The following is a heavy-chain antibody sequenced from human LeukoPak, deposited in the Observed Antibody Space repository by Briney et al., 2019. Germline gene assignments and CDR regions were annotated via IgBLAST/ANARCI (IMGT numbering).Heavy chain of an antibody. V-gene: IGHV3-21*01. D-gene: IGHD5-18*01. CDR2: ISTGNNYI. J-gene: IGHJ4*02. Sequence: ETLSLTCTVSGGSISSYYWSWIRQPPGKGLEWVSSISTGNNYIYYADSVQGRFTISRDNAKSSLYLQMNSLRAEDTAVYYCARRATTERGYSYGLDHWGQGTLVTVSS. CDR1: GGSISSYY. CDR3: ARRATTERGYSYGLDH.